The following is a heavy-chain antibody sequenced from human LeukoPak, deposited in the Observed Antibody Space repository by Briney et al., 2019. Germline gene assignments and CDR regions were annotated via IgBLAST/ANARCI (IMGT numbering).Heavy chain of an antibody. CDR2: IIPIFGTA. D-gene: IGHD3-10*01. J-gene: IGHJ3*02. Sequence: SVKVSCKASGGTFSSYAISWVRQAPGQGLEWMGGIIPIFGTANYAQKFQGRVTITADESTSTAYMELSSLRSEDTAVYYCARVLGSGSYYGGAFDIWGQGTMVTVSS. CDR1: GGTFSSYA. V-gene: IGHV1-69*01. CDR3: ARVLGSGSYYGGAFDI.